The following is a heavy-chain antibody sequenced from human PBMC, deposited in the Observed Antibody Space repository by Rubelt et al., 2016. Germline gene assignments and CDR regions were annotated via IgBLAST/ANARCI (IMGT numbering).Heavy chain of an antibody. CDR1: GGSISSSSYY. V-gene: IGHV4-39*07. CDR2: IYYSGST. CDR3: ARDLKGGGSYGDLRWFDP. D-gene: IGHD2-15*01. Sequence: QLQLQESGPGLVKPSETLSLTCTVSGGSISSSSYYWGWIRQPPGKGLEWIGSIYYSGSTYYNPSLKCRVTISVDTSKNQFSLKLSSVTAADTAVYYCARDLKGGGSYGDLRWFDPWGQGTLVTVSS. J-gene: IGHJ5*02.